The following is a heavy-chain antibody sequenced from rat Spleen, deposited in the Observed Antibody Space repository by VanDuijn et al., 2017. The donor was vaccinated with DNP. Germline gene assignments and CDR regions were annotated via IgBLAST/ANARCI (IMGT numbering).Heavy chain of an antibody. D-gene: IGHD1-1*01. CDR3: ARQGNYYSGDVPLFDY. Sequence: EVQLVESGGGLVQPGRSMKLSCAASGFTFSDYYMAWVRQAPKKGLEWVASISYEGSSTYYGDSVKGRFTISRDNAKSTLYLQMDSLRSEDTATYYCARQGNYYSGDVPLFDYWGQGVMVTVSS. CDR1: GFTFSDYY. V-gene: IGHV5-22*01. CDR2: ISYEGSST. J-gene: IGHJ2*01.